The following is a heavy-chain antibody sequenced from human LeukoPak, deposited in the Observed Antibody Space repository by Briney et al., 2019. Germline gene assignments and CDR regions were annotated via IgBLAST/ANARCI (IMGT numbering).Heavy chain of an antibody. J-gene: IGHJ5*02. D-gene: IGHD3-3*01. CDR1: GFTFSSYW. V-gene: IGHV3-7*01. Sequence: GGSLRLSCAASGFTFSSYWMSWVRQAPGKGLEWVANIKQDGSEKYYVDSVKGRFTISRDNAKNSLYLQMNSLRAEDTAVYYCARAGTPYYDFWSGYYIGWFDPWGQGTLVTVSS. CDR3: ARAGTPYYDFWSGYYIGWFDP. CDR2: IKQDGSEK.